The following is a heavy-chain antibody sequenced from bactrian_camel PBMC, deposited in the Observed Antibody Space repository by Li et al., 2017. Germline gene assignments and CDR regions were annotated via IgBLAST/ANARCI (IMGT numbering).Heavy chain of an antibody. CDR1: GYSYLFKC. D-gene: IGHD6*01. J-gene: IGHJ4*01. CDR2: MANVGGAT. V-gene: IGHV3S40*01. Sequence: VQLVESGGGSVQAGGSLRLSCAASGYSYLFKCMGWFRQAPGKAREWVGSMANVGGATYYADSVKDRFTMSRGYAKNTVMLQMNSLEPEDTATYYCAKELGSTLAGSGRSPGTQVTVS.